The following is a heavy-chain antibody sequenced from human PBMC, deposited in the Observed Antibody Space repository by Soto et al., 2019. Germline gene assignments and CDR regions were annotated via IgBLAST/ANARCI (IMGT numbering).Heavy chain of an antibody. D-gene: IGHD6-6*01. CDR3: ARGRSSPNFDP. CDR2: LIPIFGAA. V-gene: IGHV1-69*01. CDR1: GGTFTNYV. J-gene: IGHJ5*02. Sequence: QVQLVQSGAEVRKPGSSVKVSCKISGGTFTNYVISWLRQAPGQGLEWMGGLIPIFGAANLAQKFQGRVTITADDSTSTVNMELSSLTSDDTAVYYCARGRSSPNFDPWGQGTLVTVSS.